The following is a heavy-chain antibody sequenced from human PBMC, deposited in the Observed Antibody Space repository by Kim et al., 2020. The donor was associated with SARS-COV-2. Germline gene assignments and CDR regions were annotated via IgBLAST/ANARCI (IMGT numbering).Heavy chain of an antibody. D-gene: IGHD1-1*01. J-gene: IGHJ6*02. V-gene: IGHV3-48*03. Sequence: TIYYADSVKGRFTISRDNAKNSLYLQMNSLRAEDTAVYYCARDGSYGMDVWGQGTTVTVSS. CDR3: ARDGSYGMDV. CDR2: TI.